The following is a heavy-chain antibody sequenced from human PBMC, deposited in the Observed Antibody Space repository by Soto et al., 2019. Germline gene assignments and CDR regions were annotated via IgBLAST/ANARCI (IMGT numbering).Heavy chain of an antibody. Sequence: GSSVKVSCKASGYIFTNYLIHWVRQAPGQGREWMGWINGGDGNTKCSQKFQGRVTITRDASASTAYMELSCLRSEDTAVYYCARGPPAVSGAGGDADYYAMDVWG. CDR1: GYIFTNYL. J-gene: IGHJ6*02. CDR3: ARGPPAVSGAGGDADYYAMDV. V-gene: IGHV1-3*01. CDR2: INGGDGNT. D-gene: IGHD6-19*01.